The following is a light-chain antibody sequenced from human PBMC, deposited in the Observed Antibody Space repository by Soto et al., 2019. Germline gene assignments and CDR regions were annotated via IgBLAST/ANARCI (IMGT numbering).Light chain of an antibody. CDR2: AAS. Sequence: DIQMTQSPSSVSASVGDRVTITCRASQGIRSWLAWYQQKPGKAPNLLIYAASSLQSGVPSRFRGSRSGTDFTLTISSLQPEDFATYYCQQANSFPLTFGQGTKLEIK. CDR3: QQANSFPLT. V-gene: IGKV1-12*01. CDR1: QGIRSW. J-gene: IGKJ2*01.